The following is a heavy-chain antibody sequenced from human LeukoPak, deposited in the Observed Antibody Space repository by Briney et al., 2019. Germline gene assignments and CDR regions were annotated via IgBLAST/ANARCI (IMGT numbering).Heavy chain of an antibody. CDR2: IYSGGNT. V-gene: IGHV3-53*01. CDR1: GFTVSSSY. CDR3: AKLVTSQLVSVAKS. J-gene: IGHJ4*02. Sequence: HPGGSLRLSCAASGFTVSSSYMNWVRQAPGEGLEWVSVIYSGGNTYYADSVKGRFTISRDNSKNTLYLQMNSLRAEDTAVYYCAKLVTSQLVSVAKSWGQGTLVTVSS. D-gene: IGHD6-13*01.